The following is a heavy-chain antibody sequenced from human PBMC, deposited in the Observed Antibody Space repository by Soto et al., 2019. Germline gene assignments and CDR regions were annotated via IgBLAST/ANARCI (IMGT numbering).Heavy chain of an antibody. CDR3: ARTGTTEHYYYYYMDV. D-gene: IGHD1-1*01. Sequence: PSETLSLTCAVSSGSISSSNWWSWVRQPPGKGLEWIGEIYHSGSTNYNPSLKSRVTISVDKSKNQFSLKLSSVTAADTAVYYCARTGTTEHYYYYYMDVWGKGTTVTVSS. J-gene: IGHJ6*03. CDR2: IYHSGST. CDR1: SGSISSSNW. V-gene: IGHV4-4*02.